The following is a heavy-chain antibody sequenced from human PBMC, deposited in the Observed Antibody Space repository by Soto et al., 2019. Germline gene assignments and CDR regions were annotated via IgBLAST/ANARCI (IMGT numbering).Heavy chain of an antibody. Sequence: GESLKISCQGSGYSFANYWIAWVRQMPGKGLEWAGVIYPGDSDTRYSPSFRGQVTISADKSISHVYLQWSSLKASDTAMYYCARNSLRQYYYGMDVWGQGTTVIVSS. CDR2: IYPGDSDT. CDR3: ARNSLRQYYYGMDV. J-gene: IGHJ6*02. V-gene: IGHV5-51*01. D-gene: IGHD3-10*01. CDR1: GYSFANYW.